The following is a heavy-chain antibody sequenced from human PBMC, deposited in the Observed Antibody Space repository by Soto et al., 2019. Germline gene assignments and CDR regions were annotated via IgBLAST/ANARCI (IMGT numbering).Heavy chain of an antibody. V-gene: IGHV4-39*02. CDR1: GDSFTSPNYF. J-gene: IGHJ4*02. Sequence: SETLSLTCTVSGDSFTSPNYFWGRVRQSPGKGLEWIATINYNGLTYYDSSRKSRVTISIGTSEKDFSLELTSVTAADTAIYYCARLFRGPFGFFDYWGQGTLATVSS. CDR3: ARLFRGPFGFFDY. D-gene: IGHD3-3*01. CDR2: INYNGLT.